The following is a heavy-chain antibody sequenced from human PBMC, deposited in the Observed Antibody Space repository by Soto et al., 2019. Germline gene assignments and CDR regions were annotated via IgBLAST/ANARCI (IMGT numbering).Heavy chain of an antibody. CDR1: GYTFTGYY. Sequence: GASVKVSCKASGYTFTGYYMHRVRQAPGQGLEWMGWINPNSGGTNYAQKFQGWVTMTRDTSISTAYMELSRLRSDDTAVYYCARAARVVVPAAIGEHWFDPWGQGTLVTVSS. V-gene: IGHV1-2*04. CDR2: INPNSGGT. J-gene: IGHJ5*02. D-gene: IGHD2-2*01. CDR3: ARAARVVVPAAIGEHWFDP.